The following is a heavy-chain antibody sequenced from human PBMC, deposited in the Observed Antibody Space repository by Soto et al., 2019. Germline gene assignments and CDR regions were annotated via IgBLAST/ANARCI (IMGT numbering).Heavy chain of an antibody. Sequence: PSETLSLTCTVSGGSVSSGSYYWSLIRQPPGKGLEWIGYIYYSGSTNYNPSLKSRVTISVDTSKNQFSLKLSSVTAADTAVYYCARDLAPQYCSGGSCYSNWGQGTLVTVSS. CDR3: ARDLAPQYCSGGSCYSN. CDR1: GGSVSSGSYY. CDR2: IYYSGST. D-gene: IGHD2-15*01. V-gene: IGHV4-61*01. J-gene: IGHJ4*02.